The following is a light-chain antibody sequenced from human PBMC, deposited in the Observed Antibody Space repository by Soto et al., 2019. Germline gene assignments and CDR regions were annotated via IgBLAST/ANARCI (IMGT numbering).Light chain of an antibody. CDR1: SSDVGGYNY. Sequence: QSALTQPASVSGSPGQSITISCTGISSDVGGYNYVSWYQQHPGKAPKLMIYDVSNRPSGVSNRFSGSKSGNTASLTISWLQAEDEADYYCSSYTSSSTVVFGGGTKLTVL. CDR3: SSYTSSSTVV. V-gene: IGLV2-14*01. CDR2: DVS. J-gene: IGLJ2*01.